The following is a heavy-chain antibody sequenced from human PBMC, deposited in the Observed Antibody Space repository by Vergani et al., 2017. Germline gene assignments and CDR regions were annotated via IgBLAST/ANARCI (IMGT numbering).Heavy chain of an antibody. V-gene: IGHV4-59*11. CDR2: IYYSGST. J-gene: IGHJ5*02. CDR1: GGSISSHY. Sequence: QVQLQESGPGLVKPSETLSLTCTVSGGSISSHYWSWIRQPPGKGLEWIGYIYYSGSTNYNPSLKSRVTRSVDTSKNQFSLKLSSVTAADTAVYSCARAPFEYSSSSCWFDPWGQGTLVTVSS. D-gene: IGHD6-6*01. CDR3: ARAPFEYSSSSCWFDP.